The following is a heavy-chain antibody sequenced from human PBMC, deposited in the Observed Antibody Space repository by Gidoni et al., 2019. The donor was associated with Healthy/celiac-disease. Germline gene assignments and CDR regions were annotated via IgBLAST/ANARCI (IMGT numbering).Heavy chain of an antibody. CDR2: ISYDGSNK. CDR3: AKGNYGDYLGPNWFDP. CDR1: GFTFSSDG. D-gene: IGHD4-17*01. Sequence: QVQLVESGGGVVQPGRSLRLSCAASGFTFSSDGMHWVRQAPGKGLEWVAVISYDGSNKYYADSVKGRFTISRDNSKNTLYLQMNSLRAEDTAVYYCAKGNYGDYLGPNWFDPWGQGTLVTVSS. V-gene: IGHV3-30*18. J-gene: IGHJ5*02.